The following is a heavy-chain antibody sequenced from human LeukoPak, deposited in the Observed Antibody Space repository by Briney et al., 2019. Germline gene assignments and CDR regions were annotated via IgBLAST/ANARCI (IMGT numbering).Heavy chain of an antibody. Sequence: PSETLSLTCAVYGGSFSGYYWSWIRQPPGKGLEWIGEINHSGSTNYNPSLKSRVTISVDTSKNQFSLKLSSVTAADTAVYYCAGASGSVDYWGQGTLVTVSS. V-gene: IGHV4-34*01. CDR3: AGASGSVDY. CDR2: INHSGST. D-gene: IGHD3-10*01. CDR1: GGSFSGYY. J-gene: IGHJ4*02.